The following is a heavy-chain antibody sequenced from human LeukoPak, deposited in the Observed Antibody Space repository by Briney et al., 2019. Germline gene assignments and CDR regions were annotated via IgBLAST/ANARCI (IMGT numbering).Heavy chain of an antibody. CDR1: GYTFTSYG. V-gene: IGHV1-18*01. Sequence: ASVKVSCKASGYTFTSYGISWVRQAPGQGLEWMGWISAYNGNTNYAQKLQGRATMTTDTSTSTAYMELRSLRSDDTAVYYCARDDSSGPQAWFDPWGQGTLVTVSS. D-gene: IGHD3-22*01. CDR3: ARDDSSGPQAWFDP. CDR2: ISAYNGNT. J-gene: IGHJ5*02.